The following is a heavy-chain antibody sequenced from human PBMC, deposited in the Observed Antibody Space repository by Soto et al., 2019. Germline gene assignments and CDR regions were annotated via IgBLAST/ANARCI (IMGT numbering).Heavy chain of an antibody. V-gene: IGHV4-31*11. CDR1: GVSIGSDAYY. D-gene: IGHD3-16*02. J-gene: IGHJ4*02. Sequence: QVQLQQSGPGLVKPSQTLSLTCAVSGVSIGSDAYYWSWISQHPGKGLEWVVFISHRGNTYYNPSLKSRLTLSVDMSKNPFSLKLTSVTAADTAVYFCARYRFTATWSKFDYWGQGTLVTVSS. CDR3: ARYRFTATWSKFDY. CDR2: ISHRGNT.